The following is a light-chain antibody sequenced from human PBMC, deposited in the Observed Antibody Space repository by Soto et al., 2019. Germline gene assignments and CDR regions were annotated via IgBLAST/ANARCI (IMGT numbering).Light chain of an antibody. CDR1: QSVSSN. Sequence: EIVMTQSPATLSVSPGESATLSCRASQSVSSNLAWYQKKPGQAPRILIFGASARHTGIPARISGSGSGTEFTLTISRLRSEDFEVYFCQQYYNWPRTFGQGTKVDIK. CDR2: GAS. CDR3: QQYYNWPRT. J-gene: IGKJ1*01. V-gene: IGKV3-15*01.